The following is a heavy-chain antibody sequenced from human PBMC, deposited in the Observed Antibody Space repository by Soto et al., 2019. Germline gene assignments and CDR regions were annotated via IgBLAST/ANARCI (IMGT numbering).Heavy chain of an antibody. Sequence: SETLSLTCTVSGGSISSYYWSWIRQPPGKGLEWIGYIYYSGSTNYNPSLKSRVTISVDTSKNQFSLKLSSVTAADTAVYYCARANSYDFWSGSYYYYYGMDVWGQGTTVTVSS. J-gene: IGHJ6*02. D-gene: IGHD3-3*01. CDR2: IYYSGST. CDR3: ARANSYDFWSGSYYYYYGMDV. CDR1: GGSISSYY. V-gene: IGHV4-59*01.